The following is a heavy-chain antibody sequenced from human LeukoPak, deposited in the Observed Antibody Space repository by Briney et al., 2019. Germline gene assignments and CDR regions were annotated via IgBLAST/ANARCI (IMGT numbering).Heavy chain of an antibody. CDR1: GGSFSGYY. CDR2: INHSGST. D-gene: IGHD3-3*01. J-gene: IGHJ3*02. CDR3: ARVLGYYDFWSGYPLSRNAFDI. Sequence: SEALSLTCAVYGGSFSGYYWSWIRQPPGKGLVWIGEINHSGSTNYNPSLKSRVTISVDTSKNQFSLKLSSVTAADTAVYYCARVLGYYDFWSGYPLSRNAFDICGQGTMVTISS. V-gene: IGHV4-34*01.